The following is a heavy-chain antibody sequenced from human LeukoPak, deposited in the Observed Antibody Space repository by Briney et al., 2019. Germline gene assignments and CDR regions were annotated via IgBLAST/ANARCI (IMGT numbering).Heavy chain of an antibody. CDR1: GFTFSTYA. V-gene: IGHV3-23*01. J-gene: IGHJ5*02. CDR2: ISNSGGNT. Sequence: GGSLRLSCAASGFTFSTYAMSWVCQAPGKGLEWVSAISNSGGNTYYADSVKGRFTISRDNSKNTLYLQMNSLRAEDTAVYYCANDRGVPRYDNWFDPWGQGTLVTVSS. D-gene: IGHD3-10*01. CDR3: ANDRGVPRYDNWFDP.